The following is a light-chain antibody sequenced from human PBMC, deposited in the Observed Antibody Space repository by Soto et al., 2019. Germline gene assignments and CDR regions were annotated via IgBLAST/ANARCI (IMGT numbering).Light chain of an antibody. J-gene: IGLJ1*01. CDR3: SSYTSSSTL. Sequence: QSALTQPASVSGSPGQSITISCTGTSSDVGSYNYLSWYQQHPGKAPKLMIYEVSDRPSGISSRFSGSKSGNTASLTISGLQTEEEADYYCSSYTSSSTLFGTGTKLTVL. CDR2: EVS. V-gene: IGLV2-14*01. CDR1: SSDVGSYNY.